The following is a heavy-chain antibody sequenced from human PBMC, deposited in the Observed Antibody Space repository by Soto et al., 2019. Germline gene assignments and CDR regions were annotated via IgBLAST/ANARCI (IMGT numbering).Heavy chain of an antibody. D-gene: IGHD3-3*01. Sequence: ASVKVSCKASGYTFTSYAMHWVRQAPGQRLEWMGWINAGNGNTKYSQKFQGRVTITRDTSASTAYMELSSLRSEDTAVYYCAREILEWSEIDYWGQGTLVTVSS. CDR2: INAGNGNT. J-gene: IGHJ4*02. CDR3: AREILEWSEIDY. CDR1: GYTFTSYA. V-gene: IGHV1-3*01.